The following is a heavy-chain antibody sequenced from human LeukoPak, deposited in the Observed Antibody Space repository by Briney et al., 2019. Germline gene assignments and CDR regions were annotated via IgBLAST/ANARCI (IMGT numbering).Heavy chain of an antibody. J-gene: IGHJ4*02. V-gene: IGHV4-34*01. D-gene: IGHD2-2*01. CDR3: ARGRGTVVVPAATLASY. Sequence: SETLSLTCAVYGGSFSGYYWSWIRQPPGKGLEWIGQINHSGSTNYNPSLKSRVTISVDTSKNQFSLKLSSVTAADTAVYYCARGRGTVVVPAATLASYWGQGTLVTVSS. CDR1: GGSFSGYY. CDR2: INHSGST.